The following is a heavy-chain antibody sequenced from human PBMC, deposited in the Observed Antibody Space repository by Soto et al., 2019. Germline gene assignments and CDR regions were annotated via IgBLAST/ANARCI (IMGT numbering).Heavy chain of an antibody. CDR1: GGSISSYY. V-gene: IGHV4-59*12. Sequence: SETLSLTCTVSGGSISSYYWSWIRQPPGKGLEWIGYIYYSGSTNYNPSLKSRVTISVDTSKNQFSLKLSSVTAADTAVYYCARGHITIFTRYYGMDVWGQGTTVTLSS. J-gene: IGHJ6*02. CDR3: ARGHITIFTRYYGMDV. CDR2: IYYSGST. D-gene: IGHD3-9*01.